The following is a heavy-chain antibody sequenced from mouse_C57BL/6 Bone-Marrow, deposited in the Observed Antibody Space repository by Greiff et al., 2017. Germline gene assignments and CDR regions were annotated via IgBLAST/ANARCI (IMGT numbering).Heavy chain of an antibody. J-gene: IGHJ2*01. CDR2: ISSGSSTI. D-gene: IGHD1-1*01. Sequence: EVKVEESGGGLVKPGGSLKLSCAASGFTFSDYGMHWVRQAPEKGLEWVAYISSGSSTIYYADTVKGRFTISRDNAKNTLFLQMTSLRSEDTAMYYCARRRITTVFDYWGQGTTLTVSS. CDR1: GFTFSDYG. V-gene: IGHV5-17*01. CDR3: ARRRITTVFDY.